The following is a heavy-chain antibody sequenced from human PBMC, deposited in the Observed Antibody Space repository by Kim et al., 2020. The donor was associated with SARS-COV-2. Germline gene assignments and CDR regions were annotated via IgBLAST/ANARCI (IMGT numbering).Heavy chain of an antibody. CDR2: IYFSGST. CDR3: ARALAAGWFDP. V-gene: IGHV4-59*01. J-gene: IGHJ5*02. Sequence: SETLSLTCTVSGGSISSYYCCWSRQPHGKGLEWIGYIYFSGSTNYNPSLNRRVPISVDTYKNQYSLQLSPGTAADTAGYYYARALAAGWFDPWAQGTLVT. D-gene: IGHD6-13*01. CDR1: GGSISSYY.